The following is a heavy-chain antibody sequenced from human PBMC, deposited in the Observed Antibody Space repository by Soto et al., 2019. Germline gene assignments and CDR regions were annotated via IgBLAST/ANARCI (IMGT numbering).Heavy chain of an antibody. D-gene: IGHD2-2*01. CDR3: ARVGVVVPAAMRYYYYMGV. J-gene: IGHJ6*03. CDR1: GGSFSGYY. CDR2: IYHSGST. V-gene: IGHV4-34*01. Sequence: TRSRTCAVYGGSFSGYYWSWIRQPPGKGLEWIGEIYHSGSTNYNPSLKSRVTISVDKSKNQFSLKLSSVTAADTAVYYCARVGVVVPAAMRYYYYMGVWGKGTTVTVSS.